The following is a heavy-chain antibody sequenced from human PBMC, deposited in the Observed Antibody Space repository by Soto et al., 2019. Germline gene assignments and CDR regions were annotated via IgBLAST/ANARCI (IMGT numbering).Heavy chain of an antibody. CDR3: ARERPDGARLDP. CDR1: GGSISSGDYY. Sequence: SETLSLSCTVSGGSISSGDYYWSWIRQPPGKGLEWIGYIYHSGNTYYNPSLKSRVTISVDTSKNQFSLKLSSVTAADTAVYYCARERPDGARLDPWGQGTLVTVSS. CDR2: IYHSGNT. D-gene: IGHD6-6*01. J-gene: IGHJ5*02. V-gene: IGHV4-30-4*01.